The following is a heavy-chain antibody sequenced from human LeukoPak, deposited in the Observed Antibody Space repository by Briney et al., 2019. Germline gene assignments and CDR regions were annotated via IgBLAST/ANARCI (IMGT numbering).Heavy chain of an antibody. Sequence: PGGSLRLSCAASGFTFSSYGMHWVRQAPGKGLEWVAFIRYDGSNKYYADSVKGRFTISRDNSKNTLYLQMNSLRAEDTAVYYCATGVVTIREMDYWGQGTLVTVSS. CDR3: ATGVVTIREMDY. V-gene: IGHV3-30*02. CDR1: GFTFSSYG. CDR2: IRYDGSNK. J-gene: IGHJ4*02. D-gene: IGHD5-24*01.